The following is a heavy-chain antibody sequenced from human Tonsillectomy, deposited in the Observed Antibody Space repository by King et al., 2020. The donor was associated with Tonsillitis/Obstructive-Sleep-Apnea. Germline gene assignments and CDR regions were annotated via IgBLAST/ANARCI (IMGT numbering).Heavy chain of an antibody. CDR2: IDWNSDNI. J-gene: IGHJ4*02. Sequence: VQLVESGGGLVQPGRSLRLSCTASGFTFDDYAMHWVRQAPGKGLEWVSGIDWNSDNIDYAESVKGRFTISRDNAKNSLYLQMNSLRAEDTALYYCAKDRTMCGVVSTGSPFDYWGQGTLVTVSS. V-gene: IGHV3-9*01. CDR1: GFTFDDYA. D-gene: IGHD3-3*01. CDR3: AKDRTMCGVVSTGSPFDY.